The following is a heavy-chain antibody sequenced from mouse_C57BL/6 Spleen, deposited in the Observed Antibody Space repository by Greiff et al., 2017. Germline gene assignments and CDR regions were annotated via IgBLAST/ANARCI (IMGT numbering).Heavy chain of an antibody. J-gene: IGHJ3*01. D-gene: IGHD4-1*01. Sequence: QVQLQQPGAELVKPGASVKLSCKASGYTFTSYWMHWVKQRPGQGLEWIGEIDPSDSYTNYNQKFKGKSTLTVDKSSSTAYMQLSSLTSEDSAVYYCASTGAGTLAYWGQGTLVTVSA. V-gene: IGHV1-69*01. CDR3: ASTGAGTLAY. CDR1: GYTFTSYW. CDR2: IDPSDSYT.